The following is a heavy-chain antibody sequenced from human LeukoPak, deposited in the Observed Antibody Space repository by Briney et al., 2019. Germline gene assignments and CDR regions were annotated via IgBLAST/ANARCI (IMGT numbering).Heavy chain of an antibody. J-gene: IGHJ4*02. CDR2: INHSGST. CDR1: GGSFSGYY. V-gene: IGHV4-34*01. CDR3: SFWFGELLSAY. Sequence: PSETLSLTCAVYGGSFSGYYWSWIRQPPGKGLEWIGEINHSGSTKYNPSLKSRVTISVDTYKNQFSLKLSSMTAADTAVYYCSFWFGELLSAYWGQGSLDTVSS. D-gene: IGHD3-10*01.